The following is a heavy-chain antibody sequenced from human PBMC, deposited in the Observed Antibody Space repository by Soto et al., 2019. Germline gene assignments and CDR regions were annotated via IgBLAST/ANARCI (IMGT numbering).Heavy chain of an antibody. CDR2: INPSGGST. CDR3: ARVRRARIYYNAGDYYYGMDV. D-gene: IGHD3-10*01. CDR1: GYTFTSYY. J-gene: IGHJ6*02. V-gene: IGHV1-46*01. Sequence: ASVKVSCKASGYTFTSYYMHWVRQAPGQGLEWMGIINPSGGSTSYAQKCQGRVTMTRDTSTSTVYMELSSLRSEDTAVYYCARVRRARIYYNAGDYYYGMDVCGPGPTVTVSS.